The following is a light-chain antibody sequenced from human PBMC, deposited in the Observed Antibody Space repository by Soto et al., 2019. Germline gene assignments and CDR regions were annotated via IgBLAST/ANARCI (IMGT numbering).Light chain of an antibody. CDR3: QQYGSSPRT. J-gene: IGKJ1*01. V-gene: IGKV3-20*01. CDR2: GAS. CDR1: QSVRSSY. Sequence: EIVLTQSPGTLSLSPGERATLSCRASQSVRSSYLAWYQQKPGQAPRLLIYGASSRATGIPDRFSGSGSGTDFILTISRLEPEDFAVYYCQQYGSSPRTFGQGTKVEIK.